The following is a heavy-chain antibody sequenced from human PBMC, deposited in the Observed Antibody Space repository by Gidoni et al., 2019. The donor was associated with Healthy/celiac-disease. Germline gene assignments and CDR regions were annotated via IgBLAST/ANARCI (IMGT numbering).Heavy chain of an antibody. V-gene: IGHV4-39*01. CDR3: ARRKSYSHTDY. CDR1: GGSISRSSYY. D-gene: IGHD5-18*01. Sequence: QLQLQESGPGLVKPSETLSLTCPVSGGSISRSSYYWGWIRQPPGKGLEWIGSIYYRWSTYYNPSLKSRVTISVDTSKNQFSLKLSSVTAADTAVYYCARRKSYSHTDYWGQGTLVTVSS. J-gene: IGHJ4*02. CDR2: IYYRWST.